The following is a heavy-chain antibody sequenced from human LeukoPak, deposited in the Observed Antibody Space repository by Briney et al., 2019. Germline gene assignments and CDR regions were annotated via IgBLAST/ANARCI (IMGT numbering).Heavy chain of an antibody. CDR1: GGSLSSYY. D-gene: IGHD3-3*01. Sequence: SETLSLTCTVSGGSLSSYYWSWVRQPPGKGLEWIGYIYYSGSTNYNPSLKSRVTISVDTSKNQFSLKLSSVTAADTAVYYCARSLLGDFWSGSSGFDPWGQGTLVTVSS. CDR2: IYYSGST. CDR3: ARSLLGDFWSGSSGFDP. J-gene: IGHJ5*02. V-gene: IGHV4-59*01.